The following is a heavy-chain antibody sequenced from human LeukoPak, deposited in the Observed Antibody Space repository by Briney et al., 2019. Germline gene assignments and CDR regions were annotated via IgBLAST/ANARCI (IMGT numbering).Heavy chain of an antibody. CDR2: ISSSSSYI. J-gene: IGHJ5*02. CDR3: AKPYSYGST. V-gene: IGHV3-21*01. CDR1: GFTFYNYW. Sequence: GGSLRLSCAASGFTFYNYWMSGVRQAPGKGLEWVSSISSSSSYIYYADSVKGRFTISRDNAKNSLYLQMNSLRAEDTAVYYCAKPYSYGSTWGQGTLVTVSS. D-gene: IGHD5-18*01.